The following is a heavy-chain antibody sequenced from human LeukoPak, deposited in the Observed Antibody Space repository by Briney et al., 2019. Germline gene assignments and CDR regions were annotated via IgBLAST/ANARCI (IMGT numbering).Heavy chain of an antibody. V-gene: IGHV4-59*01. D-gene: IGHD1-1*01. CDR3: ARVAPTYNLYNFDY. CDR1: GGSISAYY. J-gene: IGHJ4*02. Sequence: SETLSLTCTVSGGSISAYYWSWIRQPPGKGLEWIGYIYYSGSTSYNPSLKSRVTISVDTSNNQFSLNLSSVTAADTAAYYCARVAPTYNLYNFDYWGQGTVVTVSS. CDR2: IYYSGST.